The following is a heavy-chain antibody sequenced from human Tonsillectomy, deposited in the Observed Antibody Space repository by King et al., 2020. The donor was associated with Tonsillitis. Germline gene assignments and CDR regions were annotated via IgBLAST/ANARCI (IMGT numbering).Heavy chain of an antibody. Sequence: VQLVESGGGLVQLGGSLRLSCVGSGFTFSNYWMTWVRQAPGKGLEWVANIKQDGSVTYYVDSVRGRFTISRDNAKKAVYLQMDSLRADDTAVYFCARDMNPYDGSVHYNAFDMWGQGTMVTVSS. CDR2: IKQDGSVT. D-gene: IGHD3-22*01. V-gene: IGHV3-7*03. CDR1: GFTFSNYW. J-gene: IGHJ3*02. CDR3: ARDMNPYDGSVHYNAFDM.